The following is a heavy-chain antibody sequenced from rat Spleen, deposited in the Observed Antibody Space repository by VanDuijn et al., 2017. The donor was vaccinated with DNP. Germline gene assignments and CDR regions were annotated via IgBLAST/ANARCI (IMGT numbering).Heavy chain of an antibody. CDR3: TRGGTYYFDY. Sequence: EVQLVESGGGLVQPGNSLKLSCAASGFTFSYYGMAWVRQAPKKSLEWVATIMYDGSSSYYRDSVKGRFTISRDNAKSTLYLQMDSLRSEDTATYYCTRGGTYYFDYWGQGVMVTVSS. CDR1: GFTFSYYG. D-gene: IGHD1-11*01. CDR2: IMYDGSSS. V-gene: IGHV5S10*01. J-gene: IGHJ2*01.